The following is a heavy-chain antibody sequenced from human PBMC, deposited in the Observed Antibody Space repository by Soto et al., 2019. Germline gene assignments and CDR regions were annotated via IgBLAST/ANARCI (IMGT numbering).Heavy chain of an antibody. Sequence: ASVKVSCKASGGTFSSYAISWVRQAPGQGLEWMGGIIPIFGTANYAQKFQGRVTITADESTSTAYMELSSLRSEDTAVYYCSTGAHSSGYYFGVDDWGQGTLVTVSS. CDR1: GGTFSSYA. CDR2: IIPIFGTA. D-gene: IGHD3-22*01. V-gene: IGHV1-69*13. J-gene: IGHJ4*02. CDR3: STGAHSSGYYFGVDD.